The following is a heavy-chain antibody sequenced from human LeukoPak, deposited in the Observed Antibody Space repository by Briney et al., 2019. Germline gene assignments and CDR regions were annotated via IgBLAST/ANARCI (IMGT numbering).Heavy chain of an antibody. V-gene: IGHV4-39*07. Sequence: KPSETLSLTCTVSGGSISSSSYYWGWIRQPPGKGLEWIGSIYYSGSTYYNPSLKSRVTISVDTSKNQFSLKLSSVTAADTAVYYCARTYYSYYYMDVWGEGTTVTVSS. CDR3: ARTYYSYYYMDV. CDR2: IYYSGST. CDR1: GGSISSSSYY. J-gene: IGHJ6*03.